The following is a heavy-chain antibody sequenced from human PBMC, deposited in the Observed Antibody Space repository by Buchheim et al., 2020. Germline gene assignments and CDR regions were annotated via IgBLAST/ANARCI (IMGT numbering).Heavy chain of an antibody. J-gene: IGHJ4*02. CDR1: GYTFTSYG. Sequence: QVQLVQSGAEVKKVGASVKVSCKASGYTFTSYGLNWVRQASGQGLEWMGWMNTNNDNTGYAQKFQGRIAMTGNTSISTAYMELSSLTSEDTAVYYCAQLDGSGTYRHLHQWGQGTL. CDR3: AQLDGSGTYRHLHQ. CDR2: MNTNNDNT. V-gene: IGHV1-8*01. D-gene: IGHD3-10*01.